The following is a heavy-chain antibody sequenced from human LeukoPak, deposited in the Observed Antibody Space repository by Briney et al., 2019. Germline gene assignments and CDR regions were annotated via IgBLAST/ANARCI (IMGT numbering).Heavy chain of an antibody. V-gene: IGHV3-30*03. CDR1: GFTFSSYG. CDR2: ISYDGSNK. Sequence: GRSLRLSCAASGFTFSSYGMHWVRQAPGKGLEWVAVISYDGSNKYYADSVKGRFTISRDNFKNTLYLQMNSLRAEDTAVYYCAREAVAGYYGMDVWGQGTTVTGSS. J-gene: IGHJ6*02. D-gene: IGHD6-19*01. CDR3: AREAVAGYYGMDV.